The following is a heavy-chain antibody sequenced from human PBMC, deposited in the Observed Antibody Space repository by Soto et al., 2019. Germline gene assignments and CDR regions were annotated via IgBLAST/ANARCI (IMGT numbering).Heavy chain of an antibody. Sequence: GGSLRLSCATSGFILSDCAMNWVRQAPGKGLGWVSYISSSSSVIDYADSVKGRFTVSRDNARNSLYLQMNSLRAEDTAVYYCARDLSWGSNWYYYMDVWGKGTTVTVSS. CDR1: GFILSDCA. CDR2: ISSSSSVI. V-gene: IGHV3-48*01. J-gene: IGHJ6*03. D-gene: IGHD7-27*01. CDR3: ARDLSWGSNWYYYMDV.